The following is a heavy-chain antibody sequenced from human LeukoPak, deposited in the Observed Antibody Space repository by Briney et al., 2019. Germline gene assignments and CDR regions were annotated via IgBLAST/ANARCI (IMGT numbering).Heavy chain of an antibody. J-gene: IGHJ4*02. D-gene: IGHD5-12*01. V-gene: IGHV3-23*01. CDR3: AKGPQLYSGYHPDY. CDR1: GFTFSSAA. CDR2: ITGSDDAT. Sequence: GGSLRLSCAASGFTFSSAAMTCVRQAPGKGLEWVSTITGSDDATYYADSGKGRFTISRDFSRNTVGLQMNSLRTEDTAIYYCAKGPQLYSGYHPDYWGQGTLVTVSS.